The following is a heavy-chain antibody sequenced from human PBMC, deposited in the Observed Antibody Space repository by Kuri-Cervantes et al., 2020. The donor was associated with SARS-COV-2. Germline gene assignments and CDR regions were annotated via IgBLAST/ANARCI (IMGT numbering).Heavy chain of an antibody. CDR1: GGTFSSYA. CDR2: IIPILGTA. J-gene: IGHJ4*02. CDR3: ARDFIAAAGIDY. Sequence: SVKVSCKASGGTFSSYAISWVRQAPGQGLEWMGRIIPILGTANYAQKFQGRVTITADKSTSTAYMELSSLRSEDTAVYYCARDFIAAAGIDYWGQGTLATVSS. V-gene: IGHV1-69*04. D-gene: IGHD6-13*01.